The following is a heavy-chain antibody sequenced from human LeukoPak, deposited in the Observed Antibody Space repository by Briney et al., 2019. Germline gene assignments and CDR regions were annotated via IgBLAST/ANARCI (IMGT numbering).Heavy chain of an antibody. J-gene: IGHJ4*02. CDR1: GGSLSSGGYS. D-gene: IGHD1-26*01. CDR3: ARRYSGSYQYYFDY. CDR2: IYHSGST. V-gene: IGHV4-30-2*01. Sequence: SETLSLTCAVSGGSLSSGGYSWSWIRQPPGKGLEWIGYIYHSGSTYYNPSLKSRVTISVDRSKNQFSLKLSSVTAADTAVYYCARRYSGSYQYYFDYWGQGTLVTVSS.